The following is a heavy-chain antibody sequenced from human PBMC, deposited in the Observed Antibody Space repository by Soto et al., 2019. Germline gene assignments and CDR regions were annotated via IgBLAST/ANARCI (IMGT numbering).Heavy chain of an antibody. Sequence: ASVKVSCKASGYTFTGYYMHWVRQAPGQGLEWMGWINPNSGGTNYAQKFQGWVTMTRDTFISTAYMELSRLRSDDTAVYYCARAVQGYSGYYGGGYYYYMDVWGKGTTVTVSS. J-gene: IGHJ6*03. D-gene: IGHD5-12*01. V-gene: IGHV1-2*04. CDR1: GYTFTGYY. CDR3: ARAVQGYSGYYGGGYYYYMDV. CDR2: INPNSGGT.